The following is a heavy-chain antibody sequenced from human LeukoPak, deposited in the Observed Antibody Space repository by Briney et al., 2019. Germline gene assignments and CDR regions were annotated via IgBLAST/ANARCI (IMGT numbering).Heavy chain of an antibody. CDR3: AREGRGDIVVVVGGNDAFDI. J-gene: IGHJ3*02. CDR1: GFTFSSYS. D-gene: IGHD2-15*01. CDR2: ISSSSSTI. Sequence: GGSLRLSCAASGFTFSSYSMNWVRQAPGKGLEWVSYISSSSSTIYYADPVKGRFTISRDNAKNSLYLQMNSLRDEDTAVYYCAREGRGDIVVVVGGNDAFDIWGQGTMVTVSS. V-gene: IGHV3-48*02.